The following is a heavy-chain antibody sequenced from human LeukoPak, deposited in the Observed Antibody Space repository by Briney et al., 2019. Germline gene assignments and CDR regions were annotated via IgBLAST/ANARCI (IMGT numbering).Heavy chain of an antibody. Sequence: ASVTVSCKASGYTFTSYGVSWVRRAPGQGLEWMGWISSYNGNTNYAQKFQGRVTMTTDTSTSTAYMELRSLRSDDTAVYYCARDLSIAAAGMYGYWGQGTVAVSS. J-gene: IGHJ4*02. CDR2: ISSYNGNT. D-gene: IGHD6-13*01. V-gene: IGHV1-18*04. CDR1: GYTFTSYG. CDR3: ARDLSIAAAGMYGY.